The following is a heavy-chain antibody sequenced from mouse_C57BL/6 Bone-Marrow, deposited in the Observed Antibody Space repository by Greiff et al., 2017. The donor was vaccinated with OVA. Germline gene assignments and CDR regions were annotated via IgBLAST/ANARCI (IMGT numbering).Heavy chain of an antibody. CDR2: INPNNGGT. Sequence: VQLQQSGPELVKPGASVKISCKASGYTFTDYYMNWVKQSHGKSLEWIGDINPNNGGTSYNQKFKGKATLTVDKSSSTAYMELRSLTSEDSAVYYCARSSNPYAMDYWGQGTSVTVSS. CDR1: GYTFTDYY. J-gene: IGHJ4*01. D-gene: IGHD2-5*01. V-gene: IGHV1-26*01. CDR3: ARSSNPYAMDY.